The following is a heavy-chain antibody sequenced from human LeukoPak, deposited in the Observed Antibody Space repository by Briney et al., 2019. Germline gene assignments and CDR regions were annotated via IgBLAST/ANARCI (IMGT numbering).Heavy chain of an antibody. D-gene: IGHD5/OR15-5a*01. CDR3: ARGTVSMYYMDV. V-gene: IGHV4-59*01. CDR1: GGSISSYS. CDR2: IYYSGST. J-gene: IGHJ6*03. Sequence: SETLSLTCTVSGGSISSYSWSWIRQPPGKGLEWIANIYYSGSTNYNPSLKSRVTISIDTSKNQVSLKLSSVTAADTAVYYCARGTVSMYYMDVWGKGTTVTISS.